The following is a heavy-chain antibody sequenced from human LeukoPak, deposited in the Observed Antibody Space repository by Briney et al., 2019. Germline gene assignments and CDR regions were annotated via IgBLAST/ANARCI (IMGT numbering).Heavy chain of an antibody. CDR3: ANARIAVAGIDY. Sequence: GGSLRLSCTASGFTFSSYAMSWVRQAPGKGLEWVSAISGSGGSTYYADSVKGRFTISRDNSKNTLYLQMNSLRAEDTAVYYCANARIAVAGIDYWGQGTLVTVSS. D-gene: IGHD6-19*01. J-gene: IGHJ4*02. CDR1: GFTFSSYA. CDR2: ISGSGGST. V-gene: IGHV3-23*01.